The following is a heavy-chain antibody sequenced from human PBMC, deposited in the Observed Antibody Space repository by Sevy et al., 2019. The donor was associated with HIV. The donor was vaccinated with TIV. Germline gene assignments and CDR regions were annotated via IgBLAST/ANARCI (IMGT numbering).Heavy chain of an antibody. Sequence: GGSLRLSCATSEFTFSSYIMNWVRQAPGNGLEWVSSISGGGTYIYYADSVKGRFTISRDNAKNSLSLQMNSLRAEDTAVYYCARGTHDYGDYDRDAFDIWGQGTMVTVSS. D-gene: IGHD4-17*01. CDR1: EFTFSSYI. CDR2: ISGGGTYI. CDR3: ARGTHDYGDYDRDAFDI. J-gene: IGHJ3*02. V-gene: IGHV3-21*01.